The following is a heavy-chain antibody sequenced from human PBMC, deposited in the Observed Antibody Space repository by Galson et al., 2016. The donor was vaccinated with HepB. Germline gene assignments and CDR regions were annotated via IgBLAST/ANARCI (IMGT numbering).Heavy chain of an antibody. Sequence: PALVKPTQTLTLTCTFSGFSLATRGMCVTWIRQSPGRALEWLAFIDSDGVAWYKTSLRSRLTISLGTSKNQVLLRMTNMVPWDTAKYYCARIRGGQYYSGMDVWGPGTTATVSS. J-gene: IGHJ6*02. V-gene: IGHV2-70*01. D-gene: IGHD2-15*01. CDR3: ARIRGGQYYSGMDV. CDR1: GFSLATRGMC. CDR2: IDSDGVA.